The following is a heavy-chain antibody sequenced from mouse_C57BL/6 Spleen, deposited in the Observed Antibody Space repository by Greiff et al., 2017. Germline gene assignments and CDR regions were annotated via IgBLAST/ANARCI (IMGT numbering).Heavy chain of an antibody. J-gene: IGHJ4*01. V-gene: IGHV5-16*01. CDR3: AREYYSNYYAMDY. CDR1: GFTFSDYY. D-gene: IGHD2-5*01. CDR2: INYDGSST. Sequence: EVKLMESEGGLVQPGSSMKLSCTASGFTFSDYYMAWVRQVPEKGLEWVANINYDGSSTYYLDSLKSRFIISRDNAKNILYLQMSSLKSEDTATYYCAREYYSNYYAMDYWGQGTSVTVSS.